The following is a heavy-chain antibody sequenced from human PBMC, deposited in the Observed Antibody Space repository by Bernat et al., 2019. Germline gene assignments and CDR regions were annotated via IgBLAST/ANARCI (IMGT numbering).Heavy chain of an antibody. J-gene: IGHJ4*02. D-gene: IGHD1-26*01. Sequence: EVQLVESGGGLVQPGRSLRLSCAASGFTFDDYAMHWVRQAPGKGLEWVSGISWNSGSIGYADSVKGRFTISRDNAKNSLYLQMNSLRAEDTALYYCAKDIGGGRWELGNYFDYWGQGTLATVSS. CDR3: AKDIGGGRWELGNYFDY. CDR2: ISWNSGSI. V-gene: IGHV3-9*01. CDR1: GFTFDDYA.